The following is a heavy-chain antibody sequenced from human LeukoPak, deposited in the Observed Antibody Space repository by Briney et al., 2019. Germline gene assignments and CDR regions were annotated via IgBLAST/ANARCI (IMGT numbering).Heavy chain of an antibody. CDR2: IKQDGSEK. Sequence: GGSLRLSCAASGFTFSSDWMSWVRQAPGKGLEWVANIKQDGSEKYYVDSVKGRFTISRDNAKNSLYLQMNSVRAEDTAVYYCGGSGTKGPRAFDIWGQGTMVTVSS. V-gene: IGHV3-7*03. D-gene: IGHD3-10*01. CDR3: GGSGTKGPRAFDI. CDR1: GFTFSSDW. J-gene: IGHJ3*02.